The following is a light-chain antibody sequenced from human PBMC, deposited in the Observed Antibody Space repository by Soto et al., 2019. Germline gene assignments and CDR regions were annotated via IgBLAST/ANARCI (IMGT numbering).Light chain of an antibody. CDR3: QHKYIYYT. Sequence: AIRMTQSPSSLSPSTEDRVTITCRASQGISSYLAWYQQKPGKAPKLLIYAASTLQSGVPSRFSGSGSGTDFTLIFCCVHCEYLESYYCQHKYIYYTFVHGTRVDIK. CDR1: QGISSY. V-gene: IGKV1-8*01. CDR2: AAS. J-gene: IGKJ1*01.